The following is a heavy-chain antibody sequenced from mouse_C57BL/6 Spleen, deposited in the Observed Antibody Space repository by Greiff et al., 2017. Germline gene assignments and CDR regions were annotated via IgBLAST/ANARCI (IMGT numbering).Heavy chain of an antibody. J-gene: IGHJ3*01. CDR1: GFSFNTYA. D-gene: IGHD2-1*01. CDR2: IRSKSNNYAT. V-gene: IGHV10-1*01. Sequence: GGGLVQPKGSLKLSCAASGFSFNTYAMNWVRQAPGKGLEWVARIRSKSNNYATYYADSVKDRFTISRDDSESMLYLQMNNLKTEDTAMYYCVSYGNSFAYWGQGTLVTVSA. CDR3: VSYGNSFAY.